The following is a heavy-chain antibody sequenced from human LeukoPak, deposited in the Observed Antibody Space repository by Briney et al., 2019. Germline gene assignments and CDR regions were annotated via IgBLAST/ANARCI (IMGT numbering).Heavy chain of an antibody. V-gene: IGHV5-10-1*01. CDR2: IDPSDSYT. D-gene: IGHD2-2*01. CDR1: GYSFTSYW. CDR3: ASLYCSSTSCYEGDYYYGMDV. Sequence: GESLKISRKGSGYSFTSYWVSWVRQMPGKGLEWMGRIDPSDSYTNYSPSFQGHVTISADKSISTAYLQWSSLKASDTAMYYCASLYCSSTSCYEGDYYYGMDVWGKGTTVTVSS. J-gene: IGHJ6*04.